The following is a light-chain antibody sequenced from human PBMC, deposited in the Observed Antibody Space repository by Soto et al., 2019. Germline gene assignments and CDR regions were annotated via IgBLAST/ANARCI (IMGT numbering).Light chain of an antibody. Sequence: QSVVTQPPSASGTPGQRVTISCSGSSSNIGSNSVYWYQQLPAMAPKLLIYDNNLRPSGVPDRFSGSKSGTSASLAIRGLQSGDEADYYCAAWDDRLNGVVFGRGTKLTVL. CDR2: DNN. V-gene: IGLV1-44*01. CDR3: AAWDDRLNGVV. J-gene: IGLJ3*02. CDR1: SSNIGSNS.